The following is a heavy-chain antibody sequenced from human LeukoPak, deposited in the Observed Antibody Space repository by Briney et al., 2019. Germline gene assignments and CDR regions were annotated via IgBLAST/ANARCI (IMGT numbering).Heavy chain of an antibody. V-gene: IGHV4-59*01. CDR3: ARGDKSGQQLAPFDP. D-gene: IGHD6-13*01. CDR1: GGSFSDCY. CDR2: IYYSGST. Sequence: MTSETLSLTCAVYGGSFSDCYWSWIRQPPGKGLEWIGYIYYSGSTNYNPSLKSRVTISVDTSKNQFSLKLSSVSAADTAVYYCARGDKSGQQLAPFDPWGQGTLVTVSS. J-gene: IGHJ5*02.